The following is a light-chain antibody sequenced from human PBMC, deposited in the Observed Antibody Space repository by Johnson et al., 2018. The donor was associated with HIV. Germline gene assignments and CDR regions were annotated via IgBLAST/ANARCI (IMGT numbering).Light chain of an antibody. Sequence: TQPPSVSAAPGQKVTISCSGSSSNIGNNYVSWYQHLPGTAPKLLIYENNKRPSGIPDRFSGSKSGTSATLDITGLQTGDEADYYCGTWDSSLGAWVFGTGTKVTVL. CDR3: GTWDSSLGAWV. CDR1: SSNIGNNY. V-gene: IGLV1-51*02. J-gene: IGLJ1*01. CDR2: ENN.